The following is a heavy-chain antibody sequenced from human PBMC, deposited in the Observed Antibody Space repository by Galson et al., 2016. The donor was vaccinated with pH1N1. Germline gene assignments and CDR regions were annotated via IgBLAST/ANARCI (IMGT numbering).Heavy chain of an antibody. Sequence: SLRLSCAASGIAFNTYAMTWVRQAPGKGLECVSSISGDGTSTHYAASVKGRFAISRDNSKSTLYLQMNGLRAEVTALYYCAKENSLWEGNYFDYWGQGTLVTVSS. CDR3: AKENSLWEGNYFDY. D-gene: IGHD1-26*01. CDR1: GIAFNTYA. J-gene: IGHJ4*02. CDR2: ISGDGTST. V-gene: IGHV3-23*01.